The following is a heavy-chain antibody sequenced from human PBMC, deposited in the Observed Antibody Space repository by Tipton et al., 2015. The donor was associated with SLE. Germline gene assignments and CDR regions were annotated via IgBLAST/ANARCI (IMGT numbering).Heavy chain of an antibody. D-gene: IGHD3/OR15-3a*01. CDR2: IYTSGST. CDR3: ARARLKDWSCFDY. J-gene: IGHJ4*02. V-gene: IGHV4-61*09. Sequence: TLSLTCTVSGGSISSGSCYWSWIRQPAGKGLEWIGYIYTSGSTNYNPSLKSRVTISVDTSKNQFSLKLSSVTAADTAVYYCARARLKDWSCFDYWGQGTLVTVSS. CDR1: GGSISSGSCY.